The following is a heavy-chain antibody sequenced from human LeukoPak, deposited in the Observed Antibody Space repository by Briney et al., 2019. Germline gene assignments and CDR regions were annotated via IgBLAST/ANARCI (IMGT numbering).Heavy chain of an antibody. Sequence: GGSLRLSCAASGFTFSSYWMSWVRQAPGRGLEWVANIKQDGSEKYYVDSVKGRFTISRDNAKNSLYLQMNSLRAEDTAVYYCARVRGSSYFDYWGQGTLVTVSS. V-gene: IGHV3-7*01. CDR1: GFTFSSYW. CDR3: ARVRGSSYFDY. J-gene: IGHJ4*02. CDR2: IKQDGSEK. D-gene: IGHD6-6*01.